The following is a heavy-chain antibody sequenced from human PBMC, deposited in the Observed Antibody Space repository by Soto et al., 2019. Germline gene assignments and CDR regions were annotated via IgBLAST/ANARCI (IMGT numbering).Heavy chain of an antibody. CDR3: ARAGRLHRKKIIDY. D-gene: IGHD4-4*01. Sequence: GVSLRLSCAASGFTFSSYGMHWFRQAPGKGLEWVAVISYDGSNKYYADSVKGRFTISRDNSKNTLYLQMNSLRAEDTAVYYCARAGRLHRKKIIDYWGQGTLVTVSS. CDR1: GFTFSSYG. V-gene: IGHV3-30*03. CDR2: ISYDGSNK. J-gene: IGHJ4*02.